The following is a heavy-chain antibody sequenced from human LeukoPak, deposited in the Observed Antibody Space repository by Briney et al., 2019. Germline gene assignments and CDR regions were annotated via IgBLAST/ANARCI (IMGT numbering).Heavy chain of an antibody. V-gene: IGHV1-69*13. CDR3: ARVGKGYSQYYFDC. D-gene: IGHD4-23*01. Sequence: SVKVSCKASGGTFSSYAISWVRQAPGQGLEWMGGIIPIFGTANYAQKFQGRVTIAADESTSTAYMELSSLRSEDTAVYYCARVGKGYSQYYFDCWGQGTLVTVSS. J-gene: IGHJ4*02. CDR1: GGTFSSYA. CDR2: IIPIFGTA.